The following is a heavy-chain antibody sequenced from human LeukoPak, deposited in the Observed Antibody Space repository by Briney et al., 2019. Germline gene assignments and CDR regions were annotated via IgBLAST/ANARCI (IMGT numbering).Heavy chain of an antibody. D-gene: IGHD3-22*01. Sequence: GGSLRLSRAATGFIYSRYALSWVRQAPGKGLAGVSAICGSGGSTYYADSVRGRFTISSDNSKDTMYLQMYSLRAEDTAVYYCAKDKMIVVVMWFVPWGQGTLVTVSS. CDR2: ICGSGGST. J-gene: IGHJ5*02. CDR3: AKDKMIVVVMWFVP. CDR1: GFIYSRYA. V-gene: IGHV3-23*01.